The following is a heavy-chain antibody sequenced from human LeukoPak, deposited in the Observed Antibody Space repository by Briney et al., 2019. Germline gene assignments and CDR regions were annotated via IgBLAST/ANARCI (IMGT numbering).Heavy chain of an antibody. Sequence: PSETLSLTCAVSGYSISSGYYWGWIRQPPGKGLEWIANMYHSGNTLYNPSLRSRVTISVDTSKNEISLSLTSVTAADTAVYYCARWDLSRSVFKVDAFDIWGQGTMVTVSS. J-gene: IGHJ3*02. CDR2: MYHSGNT. D-gene: IGHD1-26*01. CDR3: ARWDLSRSVFKVDAFDI. V-gene: IGHV4-38-2*01. CDR1: GYSISSGYY.